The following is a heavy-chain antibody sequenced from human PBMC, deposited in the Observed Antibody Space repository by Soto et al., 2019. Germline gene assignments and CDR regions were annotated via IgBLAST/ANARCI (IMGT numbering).Heavy chain of an antibody. CDR1: GFTFSSYS. CDR2: INSSSTYI. D-gene: IGHD2-15*01. V-gene: IGHV3-21*01. CDR3: AVIGVVAATHWFDP. Sequence: EVQLVESGGGLVKPGGSLRLSCAASGFTFSSYSMNWVRQAPGKGLEWVSSINSSSTYIYYADSVKGRFTISRDNAKNSLYLQMNSLRAEDTALYYCAVIGVVAATHWFDPWGQGTLVTVSS. J-gene: IGHJ5*02.